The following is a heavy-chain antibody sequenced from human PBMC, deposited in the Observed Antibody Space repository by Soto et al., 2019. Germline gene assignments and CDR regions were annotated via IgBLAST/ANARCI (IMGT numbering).Heavy chain of an antibody. J-gene: IGHJ6*02. CDR2: VSPQFRTS. D-gene: IGHD3-10*01. CDR3: ARVLYYGSGSYSPYGMDV. Sequence: QVQLVQSGAEVKKPGSSVKVSCKTSGVSFNNNGIGWVRQAPGHGLEWMGGVSPQFRTSNYGRKFQGRISITADASTGTVNMELSSLTSEDTAQYYCARVLYYGSGSYSPYGMDVWGQGTTVTVSS. V-gene: IGHV1-69*01. CDR1: GVSFNNNG.